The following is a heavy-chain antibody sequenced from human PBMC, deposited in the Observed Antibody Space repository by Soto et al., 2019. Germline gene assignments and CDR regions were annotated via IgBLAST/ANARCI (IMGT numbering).Heavy chain of an antibody. Sequence: EVLLVESGGGMVQPGGSLKLSCAASGFVFKDSSIHWVRQASGKGLEWVGRIRDRAYSYATAYAESVKGRFTISRDDSNNTAYLQMSGLKTEDTAIYYCTRLISAAHDYLGQGTLVTVSS. CDR2: IRDRAYSYAT. D-gene: IGHD3-10*01. V-gene: IGHV3-73*01. CDR1: GFVFKDSS. CDR3: TRLISAAHDY. J-gene: IGHJ4*02.